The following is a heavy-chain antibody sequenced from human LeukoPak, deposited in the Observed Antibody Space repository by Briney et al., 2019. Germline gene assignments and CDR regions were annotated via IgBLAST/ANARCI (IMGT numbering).Heavy chain of an antibody. CDR3: ARDSGSFDY. J-gene: IGHJ4*02. V-gene: IGHV3-72*01. CDR1: GFIFTDHY. D-gene: IGHD3-10*01. Sequence: GSLRLSCAASGFIFTDHYIDWVRQAPGKGLEWVGRIRNKANSYTTEYDAPVKGRFTISRDDSKSSVYLQMNSLKTEDTAVYYCARDSGSFDYWGQGTLVTVSS. CDR2: IRNKANSYTT.